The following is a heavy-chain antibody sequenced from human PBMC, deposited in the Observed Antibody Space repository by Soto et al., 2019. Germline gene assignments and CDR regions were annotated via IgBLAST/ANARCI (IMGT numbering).Heavy chain of an antibody. D-gene: IGHD4-17*01. J-gene: IGHJ5*02. CDR1: GYTFTGYY. V-gene: IGHV1-2*04. Sequence: QVQLVQSGAEVKKPGASVKVSCKASGYTFTGYYMHWVRQAPGQGLEWMGWINPHSGGTNDAQKFQGWVTMTRDTSISIAYMELSRLRSDDTAVYYCARGYGDYDSNWFDPWGQGTLVTVSS. CDR3: ARGYGDYDSNWFDP. CDR2: INPHSGGT.